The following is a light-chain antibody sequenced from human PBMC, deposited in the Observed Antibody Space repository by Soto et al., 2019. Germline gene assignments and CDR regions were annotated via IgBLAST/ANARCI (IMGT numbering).Light chain of an antibody. CDR3: QQYGSSPT. Sequence: IVLTQSPGTLSLSPGERATLSCRASLSVSTSYLAWYQQKPGQPPRLLIYDASSRATGIPDRFSGSGSRTDFTLTISRLEPEDFAVYYCQQYGSSPTFGPGTKVEIK. V-gene: IGKV3-20*01. J-gene: IGKJ1*01. CDR1: LSVSTSY. CDR2: DAS.